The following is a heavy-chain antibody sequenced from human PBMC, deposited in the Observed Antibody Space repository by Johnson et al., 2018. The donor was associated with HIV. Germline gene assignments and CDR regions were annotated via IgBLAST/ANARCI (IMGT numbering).Heavy chain of an antibody. CDR2: IKGKNDGGTT. J-gene: IGHJ3*02. Sequence: EVQLVESGGGLVKPGGSLRLSCAASGFTFSNAWMSWVRQAPGKGLEWVGRIKGKNDGGTTDYAEPGKGRFTTSRDDSKNTLYLQMNSLKTEDTAVYYCTTYPGEWELLGDGDAFDIWGQGTMVTVSS. CDR1: GFTFSNAW. CDR3: TTYPGEWELLGDGDAFDI. D-gene: IGHD1-26*01. V-gene: IGHV3-15*01.